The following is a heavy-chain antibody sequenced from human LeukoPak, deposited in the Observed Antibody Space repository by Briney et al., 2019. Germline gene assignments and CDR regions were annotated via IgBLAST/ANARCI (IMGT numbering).Heavy chain of an antibody. CDR1: GFTFISYA. V-gene: IGHV3-23*01. J-gene: IGHJ4*02. D-gene: IGHD4-17*01. Sequence: KAGGSLRLSCAASGFTFISYAMSWVRQAPGKGLEWVSAISGSGGSTYYADSVKGRFTISRDNSKNTLYLQMNSLRAEDTAVYYCAKDMTTVTYTSDYWGQGTLVTVSS. CDR3: AKDMTTVTYTSDY. CDR2: ISGSGGST.